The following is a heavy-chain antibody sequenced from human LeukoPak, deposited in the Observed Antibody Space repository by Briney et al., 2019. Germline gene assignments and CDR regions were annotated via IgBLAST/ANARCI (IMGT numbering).Heavy chain of an antibody. J-gene: IGHJ3*02. V-gene: IGHV3-23*01. D-gene: IGHD3-3*01. CDR3: AKHVLRFLEWLPIDAFDI. CDR2: LSGSGGST. CDR1: GFTFSSYA. Sequence: GGSLRLSCAASGFTFSSYAMSWVRQAPGKGLEWVSALSGSGGSTYYADSVKGRFTISRDNSKNTLYLQMNSLRAEDTAVYYCAKHVLRFLEWLPIDAFDIWGQGTMVTVSS.